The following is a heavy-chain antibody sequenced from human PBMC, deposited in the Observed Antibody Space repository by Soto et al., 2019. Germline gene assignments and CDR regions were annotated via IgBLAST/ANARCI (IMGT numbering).Heavy chain of an antibody. Sequence: EVQLVESGGGLVKPGGSLRLSCAASGFTFSSYSMNWVRQAPGKGLEWVSSISSSSSYIYYADSVKGRFTISRDNANKSLYLQMNSQRAEDTGVYYCARDPHLVVASPTVWYFDLWGRGTPVTVSS. CDR3: ARDPHLVVASPTVWYFDL. J-gene: IGHJ2*01. CDR2: ISSSSSYI. D-gene: IGHD2-15*01. V-gene: IGHV3-21*01. CDR1: GFTFSSYS.